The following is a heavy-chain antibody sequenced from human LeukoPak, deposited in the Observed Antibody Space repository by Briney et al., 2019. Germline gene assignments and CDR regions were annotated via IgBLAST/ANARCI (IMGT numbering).Heavy chain of an antibody. D-gene: IGHD3-10*01. CDR2: IYYSGST. J-gene: IGHJ4*02. V-gene: IGHV4-39*01. CDR3: ASQTMVRGVIAVDY. CDR1: GGSISSSSYY. Sequence: SETLSLTCTVSGGSISSSSYYLGWIRQPPGKGLEWIVSIYYSGSTYYNPSLRSRVTISVDTSKNQFSLKLSSVTAADTAVYYCASQTMVRGVIAVDYWGQGTLVTVSS.